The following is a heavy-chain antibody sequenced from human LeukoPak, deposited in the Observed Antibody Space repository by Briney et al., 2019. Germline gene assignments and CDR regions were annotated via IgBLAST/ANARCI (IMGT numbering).Heavy chain of an antibody. CDR2: INPNSGGT. Sequence: GASVKVSCKASGYTFTGYYMHWVRQAPGQGLEWMGWINPNSGGTNYAQKFQGRVTMTRDTSISTAYTELSRLRSDDTAVYYCALSGRGYDAYNWFDPWGQGTLVTVSS. D-gene: IGHD5-12*01. CDR3: ALSGRGYDAYNWFDP. J-gene: IGHJ5*02. V-gene: IGHV1-2*02. CDR1: GYTFTGYY.